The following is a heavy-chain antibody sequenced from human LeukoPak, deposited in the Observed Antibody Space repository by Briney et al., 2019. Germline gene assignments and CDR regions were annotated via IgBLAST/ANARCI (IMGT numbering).Heavy chain of an antibody. V-gene: IGHV3-7*03. CDR1: GSTFRNYW. D-gene: IGHD6-19*01. J-gene: IGHJ4*02. Sequence: GGSLRLSCAASGSTFRNYWMSWVRQVPGTGLEWVANIKQDGSDRNYVTSVRGRFTISRDNAESSLYLQMNSLRAEDTVVYYCVRNLAVAGTCFDSWGQGTLVTVSS. CDR3: VRNLAVAGTCFDS. CDR2: IKQDGSDR.